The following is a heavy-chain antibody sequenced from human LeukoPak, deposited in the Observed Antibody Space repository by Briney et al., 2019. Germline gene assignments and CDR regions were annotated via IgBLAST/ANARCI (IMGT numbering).Heavy chain of an antibody. CDR1: GYTFTGYY. CDR3: ARDGGYCSSTSCYGYYYYYMDV. D-gene: IGHD2-2*01. CDR2: INPNSGGT. J-gene: IGHJ6*03. V-gene: IGHV1-2*02. Sequence: ASVKVSCKASGYTFTGYYMHWVRQAPGQGLEWMGWINPNSGGTNYAQKFQGRVTMTRDTSISTAYMELSRLRSDDTAVYYCARDGGYCSSTSCYGYYYYYMDVWGKGTTVTVSS.